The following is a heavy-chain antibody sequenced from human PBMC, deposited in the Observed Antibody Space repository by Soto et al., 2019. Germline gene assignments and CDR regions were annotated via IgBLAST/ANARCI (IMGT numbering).Heavy chain of an antibody. CDR3: AGRATGTPFDY. Sequence: ASVKVSCKASGYTFTSYYMHWVRQAPGQGLEWMGIINPSGGSTSYAQKFQGRVTMTRDTSTSTVYMELSSLRSEDTAVYYCAGRATGTPFDYWGQGTLVTVSS. CDR2: INPSGGST. D-gene: IGHD1-1*01. V-gene: IGHV1-46*01. J-gene: IGHJ4*02. CDR1: GYTFTSYY.